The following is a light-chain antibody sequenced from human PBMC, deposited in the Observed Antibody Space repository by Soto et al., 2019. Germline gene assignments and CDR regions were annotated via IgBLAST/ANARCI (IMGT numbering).Light chain of an antibody. CDR3: QQRSNWPIT. CDR1: QSVSSY. Sequence: IVLTQSPATLSLSPGERATLSCRASQSVSSYLAWYQQTPGQAPRLLIYDASNRATGIPARFSGSGSGTDFTLTISSLEPEDFAVYYCQQRSNWPITFGQGTRLEIK. CDR2: DAS. V-gene: IGKV3-11*01. J-gene: IGKJ5*01.